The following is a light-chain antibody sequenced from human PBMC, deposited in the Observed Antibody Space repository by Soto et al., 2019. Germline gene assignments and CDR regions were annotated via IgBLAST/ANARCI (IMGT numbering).Light chain of an antibody. CDR1: QSISRW. CDR3: EQVNSFPIT. CDR2: KAS. J-gene: IGKJ5*01. Sequence: CGASQSISRWLAWFQQKPGKAPNFLIYKASTLESGVPSRFSGSGSGTDFTLTISSLQPEDFAAYFCEQVNSFPITYGQGTRVEIK. V-gene: IGKV1-5*03.